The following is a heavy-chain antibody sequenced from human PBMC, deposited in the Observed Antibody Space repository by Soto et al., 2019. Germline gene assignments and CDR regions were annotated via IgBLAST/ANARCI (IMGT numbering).Heavy chain of an antibody. V-gene: IGHV1-69*13. CDR2: IIPIFGTA. Sequence: GASVKVSCKASGGTFSSYAISWVRQAPGQGLEWMGGIIPIFGTANYAQKFQGRVTITADESTSTAYMELSSLRSEDTAVYYCAGSTFDIVVVPAARNRTDYMDVWGKGTTVTVSS. CDR3: AGSTFDIVVVPAARNRTDYMDV. D-gene: IGHD2-2*01. J-gene: IGHJ6*03. CDR1: GGTFSSYA.